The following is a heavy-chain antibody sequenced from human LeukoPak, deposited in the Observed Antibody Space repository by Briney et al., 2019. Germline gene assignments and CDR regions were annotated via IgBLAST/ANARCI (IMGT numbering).Heavy chain of an antibody. CDR1: RGSFSGYY. V-gene: IGHV4-34*01. D-gene: IGHD4-17*01. Sequence: PSETLSLTCAVYRGSFSGYYWSWIRQPPGKGLEWIGEISHSGSTNYNPSLKSRVTISVDTSKNQFSLKLSSVTAADTAVYYCARDGVSSGAFDIWGQGTMVTVSS. CDR2: ISHSGST. J-gene: IGHJ3*02. CDR3: ARDGVSSGAFDI.